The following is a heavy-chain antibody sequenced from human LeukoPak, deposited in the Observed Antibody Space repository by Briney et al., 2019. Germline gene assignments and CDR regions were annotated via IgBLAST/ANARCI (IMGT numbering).Heavy chain of an antibody. D-gene: IGHD2-8*01. J-gene: IGHJ4*02. CDR2: ISGSGGST. V-gene: IGHV3-23*01. Sequence: PGGSLRLSCAASGFTFSSFAMSWVRQAPGKGLEWVSAISGSGGSTYYADSVKGRFTISRDNSKNTLYLQMNSLRAEDTAVYYCAKLCILLYYFDYWGQGTLVTVSS. CDR1: GFTFSSFA. CDR3: AKLCILLYYFDY.